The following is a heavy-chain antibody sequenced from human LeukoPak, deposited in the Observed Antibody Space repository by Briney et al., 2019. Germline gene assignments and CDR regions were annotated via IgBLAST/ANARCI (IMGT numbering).Heavy chain of an antibody. CDR2: IYHSGST. V-gene: IGHV4-38-2*01. J-gene: IGHJ6*03. CDR1: GYSISSGYY. D-gene: IGHD5-18*01. Sequence: SETLSLTCAVSGYSISSGYYRGWIRQPPGKGLEWIGSIYHSGSTYYNPSLKSRVTISVDTSKNQFSLKLSSVTAADTAVYYCARRYSYGRSYHYYMDVWGKGTTVTVSS. CDR3: ARRYSYGRSYHYYMDV.